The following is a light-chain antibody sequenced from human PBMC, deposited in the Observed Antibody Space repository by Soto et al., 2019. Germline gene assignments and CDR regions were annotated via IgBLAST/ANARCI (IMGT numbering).Light chain of an antibody. CDR1: QNVDDR. Sequence: EIVLTQSPGTVSVSPGESVTLSCRASQNVDDRLAWYQQTPGQPPRLLIYAASTRATGIPARFSGSGSGTEFTLTISSLQSEDLGVYYCQQHKNWPPHTFGQGAKLESK. V-gene: IGKV3-15*01. CDR3: QQHKNWPPHT. CDR2: AAS. J-gene: IGKJ2*01.